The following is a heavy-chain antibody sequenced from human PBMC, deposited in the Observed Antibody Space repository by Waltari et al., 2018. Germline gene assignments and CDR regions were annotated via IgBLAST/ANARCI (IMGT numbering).Heavy chain of an antibody. CDR3: AGGSRDGDTNPLHCQH. CDR2: SNHSGST. CDR1: GGSICGYY. J-gene: IGHJ1*01. Sequence: QVQLQQWGAGLLKPSETLSLTCAVYGGSICGYYWSWIRQPPGKGLEGIGESNHSGSTNYNPALKSRVTISVDTSKNQCSLKLSSVPAADTAVYYCAGGSRDGDTNPLHCQHWRQGTLVTVSS. V-gene: IGHV4-34*01.